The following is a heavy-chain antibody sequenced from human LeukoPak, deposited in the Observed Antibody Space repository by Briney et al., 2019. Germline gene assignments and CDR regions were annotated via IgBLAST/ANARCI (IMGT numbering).Heavy chain of an antibody. CDR2: IYHSGST. V-gene: IGHV4-38-2*02. Sequence: SETLSLTCTVSGYSISSGYYWDWIRQSPGKGLEWIGSIYHSGSTYYNPSMKSRVTISVDTSKNQFSLKLSSVTAADTAVYYCARVVEMATSEPDAFDIWGQGTMVTVSS. J-gene: IGHJ3*02. D-gene: IGHD5-24*01. CDR1: GYSISSGYY. CDR3: ARVVEMATSEPDAFDI.